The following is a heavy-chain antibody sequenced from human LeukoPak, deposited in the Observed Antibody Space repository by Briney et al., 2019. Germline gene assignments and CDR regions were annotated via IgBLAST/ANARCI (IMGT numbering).Heavy chain of an antibody. CDR2: IWYDGSNK. J-gene: IGHJ4*02. D-gene: IGHD3-9*01. CDR3: ARGDILPTPFRGIDY. Sequence: PGRSLRLSCAASGFTFSSYGMHWVRQAPGKGLEWVAVIWYDGSNKYYADSVKGRFTISRDNSKNTLYLQMNSLRAGDTAVYYCARGDILPTPFRGIDYWGQGTLVTVSS. V-gene: IGHV3-33*01. CDR1: GFTFSSYG.